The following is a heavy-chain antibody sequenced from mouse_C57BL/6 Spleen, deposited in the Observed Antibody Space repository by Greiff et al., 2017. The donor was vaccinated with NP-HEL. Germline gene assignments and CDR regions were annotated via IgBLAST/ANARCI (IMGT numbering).Heavy chain of an antibody. J-gene: IGHJ2*01. CDR3: TRSGGDY. Sequence: VQLQQSGAELVRPGASVTLSCKASGYTFTDYEMHWVKQTPVHGLEWIGAIDPETGGTAYNQKFKGKAILTADKSSSTAYMELRSLESEDAAVYYCTRSGGDYWGQGTTLTVSS. V-gene: IGHV1-15*01. CDR2: IDPETGGT. CDR1: GYTFTDYE.